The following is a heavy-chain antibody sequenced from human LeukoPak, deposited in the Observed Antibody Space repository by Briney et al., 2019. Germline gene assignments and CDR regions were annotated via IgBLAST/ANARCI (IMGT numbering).Heavy chain of an antibody. J-gene: IGHJ6*02. V-gene: IGHV1-18*01. Sequence: ASVKVSCKASGYTFTSYDINWVRQATGQGLEWMGWISAYNGNTNYAQKLQGRVTMTTDTSTSTAYMELRSLRSDDTAVYYCARGGRRPQPSGGYYDFWSGYPSYGMDVWGQGTTVTVSS. CDR1: GYTFTSYD. D-gene: IGHD3-3*01. CDR2: ISAYNGNT. CDR3: ARGGRRPQPSGGYYDFWSGYPSYGMDV.